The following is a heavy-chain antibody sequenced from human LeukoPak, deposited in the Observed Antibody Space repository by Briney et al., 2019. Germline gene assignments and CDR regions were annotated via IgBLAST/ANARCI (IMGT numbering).Heavy chain of an antibody. CDR1: VYSINSGYY. Sequence: SETLSLTCAVSVYSINSGYYWGWIRQPPGKGLEWIGTIYHSGDTYYNPSLKSRVTILVDTSKNQFSLKLSSVTAADTAVYYCVRERYYYDDSGYSAPGWFDPWGQGTLVTVSS. V-gene: IGHV4-38-2*01. CDR2: IYHSGDT. J-gene: IGHJ5*02. CDR3: VRERYYYDDSGYSAPGWFDP. D-gene: IGHD3-22*01.